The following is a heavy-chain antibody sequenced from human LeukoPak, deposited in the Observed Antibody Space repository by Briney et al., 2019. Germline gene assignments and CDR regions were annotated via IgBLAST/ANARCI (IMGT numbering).Heavy chain of an antibody. CDR3: ARDPRIAVAGKYFDY. Sequence: ASVKVSCKAFGYTFTGYYIHWVRQAPGQGLEWMGRINPNSGGTNYVQRFQGRVNMTRDTSISTAYMELSRLRSDDTAVYYCARDPRIAVAGKYFDYWGQGTLVTVSS. J-gene: IGHJ4*02. V-gene: IGHV1-2*06. CDR2: INPNSGGT. CDR1: GYTFTGYY. D-gene: IGHD6-19*01.